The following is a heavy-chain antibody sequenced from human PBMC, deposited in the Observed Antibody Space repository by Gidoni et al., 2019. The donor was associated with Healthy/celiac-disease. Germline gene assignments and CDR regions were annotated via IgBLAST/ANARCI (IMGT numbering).Heavy chain of an antibody. CDR3: ARDCLGKSYYDILTGTLRTETFDY. Sequence: QVQLQESGPGLVKPSETLSLTCTCSGYSISSGSYWGWIRQPPGKGLEWIGSLYHSGSTYYNPSLKSRVTISVDTSKNQFSLKLSSVTAADTAVYYCARDCLGKSYYDILTGTLRTETFDYWGQGTLVTVSS. J-gene: IGHJ4*02. D-gene: IGHD3-9*01. CDR1: GYSISSGSY. CDR2: LYHSGST. V-gene: IGHV4-38-2*02.